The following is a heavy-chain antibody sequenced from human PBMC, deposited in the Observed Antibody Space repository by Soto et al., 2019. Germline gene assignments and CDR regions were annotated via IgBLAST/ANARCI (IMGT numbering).Heavy chain of an antibody. CDR2: TYYRSKWLH. V-gene: IGHV6-1*01. J-gene: IGHJ4*02. CDR3: ARNWHTGFDF. D-gene: IGHD1-1*01. Sequence: PSQTLSLTCAISGDSVSSSSSAWNWIRQSPSRGLEWLGRTYYRSKWLHAYALSVQGRITINPDTSKNQFSLQLDSVTPEDTAVYYCARNWHTGFDFWGQGILVTVSS. CDR1: GDSVSSSSSA.